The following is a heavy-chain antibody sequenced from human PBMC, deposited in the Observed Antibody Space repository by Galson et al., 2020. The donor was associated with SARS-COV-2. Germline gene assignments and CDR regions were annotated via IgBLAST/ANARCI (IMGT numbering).Heavy chain of an antibody. D-gene: IGHD3-22*01. CDR2: IYYSGST. Sequence: SETLSLTCTVSGGSISSGDYYWSWIRQPPGKGLEWIGYIYYSGSTDYNPSLKSRVTISVDTSKNQFSLKLSSVTAADTAVYYCASYDSSGQHFDYWGQGTLVTVSS. CDR1: GGSISSGDYY. CDR3: ASYDSSGQHFDY. V-gene: IGHV4-30-4*08. J-gene: IGHJ4*02.